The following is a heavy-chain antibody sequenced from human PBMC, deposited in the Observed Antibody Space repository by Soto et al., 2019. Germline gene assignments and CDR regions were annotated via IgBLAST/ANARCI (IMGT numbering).Heavy chain of an antibody. V-gene: IGHV1-69*01. J-gene: IGHJ5*02. CDR2: IIPIFGTA. CDR1: GCTFSSYA. Sequence: QVQLVQSGAEVKKPGSSVKVSCKASGCTFSSYAISWVRQAPGQGLEWMGGIIPIFGTANYAQKFQGRVTITADESTSTAYMELSSLRSEDTAVYYCARDHYCSGGSCFWGGWFDPWGQGTLVTVSS. CDR3: ARDHYCSGGSCFWGGWFDP. D-gene: IGHD2-15*01.